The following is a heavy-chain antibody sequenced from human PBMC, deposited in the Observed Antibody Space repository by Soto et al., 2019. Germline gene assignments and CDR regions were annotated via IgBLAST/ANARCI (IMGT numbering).Heavy chain of an antibody. J-gene: IGHJ4*02. Sequence: QVHVVQSGAEVKKPGASVKVSCKGSGYTFTSYGITWVRQAPGQGLEWMGWISAHNVNTDYAQKLQCRVTVTRDTSTSTAYIALRSLRSDDTGVYYCARGRYGDYWGQGALVTVSS. CDR3: ARGRYGDY. CDR1: GYTFTSYG. D-gene: IGHD1-1*01. V-gene: IGHV1-18*01. CDR2: ISAHNVNT.